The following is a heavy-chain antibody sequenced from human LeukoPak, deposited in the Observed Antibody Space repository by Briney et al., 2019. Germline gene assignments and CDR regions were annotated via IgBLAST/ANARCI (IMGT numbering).Heavy chain of an antibody. Sequence: GGSLRLSCAASGFTFSSYAMSWVRQAPGKGLEWVSAISGGGGSTYYADSVKGRFTISRDNSKNTLYLQMNSLRAEDTAVYYCAKWSGYSSGWYEFDYWGQGTLVTVSS. CDR3: AKWSGYSSGWYEFDY. CDR2: ISGGGGST. J-gene: IGHJ4*02. V-gene: IGHV3-23*01. D-gene: IGHD6-19*01. CDR1: GFTFSSYA.